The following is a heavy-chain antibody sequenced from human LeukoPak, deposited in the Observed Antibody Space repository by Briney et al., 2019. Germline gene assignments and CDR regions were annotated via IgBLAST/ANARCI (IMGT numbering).Heavy chain of an antibody. CDR2: INPNSGDT. D-gene: IGHD4-17*01. CDR3: ARGLAVTTWAGERYYFDY. CDR1: GYTFTGYY. V-gene: IGHV1-2*06. Sequence: ASVKVSCKTSGYTFTGYYMHWVRQAPGQGLEWMGRINPNSGDTNYTQKFQGRVTMTGDTSITTAYMELDSLRSDDTAVYYCARGLAVTTWAGERYYFDYWGQGTLVTVSS. J-gene: IGHJ4*02.